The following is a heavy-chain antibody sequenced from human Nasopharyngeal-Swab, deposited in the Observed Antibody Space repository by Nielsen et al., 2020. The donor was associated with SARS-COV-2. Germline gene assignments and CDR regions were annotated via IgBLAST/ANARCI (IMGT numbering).Heavy chain of an antibody. CDR3: AKDLRGPYFF. J-gene: IGHJ4*02. D-gene: IGHD2/OR15-2a*01. Sequence: LSLTCVASGYSFSTYGMTWVRQTPGKGLEWVSSLIVIVDISGRGGGTYYADSVKGRFTISRDNSKNTLSLQMDSLRAEDTAVYYCAKDLRGPYFFWGQGTLVTVSS. CDR2: LIVIVDISGRGGGT. V-gene: IGHV3-23*01. CDR1: GYSFSTYG.